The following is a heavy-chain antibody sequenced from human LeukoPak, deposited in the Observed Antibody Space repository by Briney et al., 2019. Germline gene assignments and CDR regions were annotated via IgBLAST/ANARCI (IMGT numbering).Heavy chain of an antibody. CDR3: ARDRGYYDSSGYSYYFDY. CDR1: GFTFSSYG. D-gene: IGHD3-22*01. CDR2: IWYDGSNK. Sequence: PGGSLRLSCAASGFTFSSYGMHWVRQAPGKGLEWVAVIWYDGSNKYYADSVKGRFTISRDNSKNTLYLQMNSLRAEDTAVYYRARDRGYYDSSGYSYYFDYWGQGTLVTVSS. J-gene: IGHJ4*02. V-gene: IGHV3-33*01.